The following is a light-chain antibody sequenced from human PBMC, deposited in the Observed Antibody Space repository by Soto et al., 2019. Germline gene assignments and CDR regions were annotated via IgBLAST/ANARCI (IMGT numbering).Light chain of an antibody. V-gene: IGKV3-15*01. CDR3: QQYNNWPLT. CDR2: GTS. J-gene: IGKJ5*01. Sequence: EILMTQSPASLSVSPGERVILSCRATQSISINLAWYQQKPGQAPRLLIYGTSTRATGIPARFSGSGSGTEFTLTITSLQSEGFALYFCQQYNNWPLTFGQGTRLEIK. CDR1: QSISIN.